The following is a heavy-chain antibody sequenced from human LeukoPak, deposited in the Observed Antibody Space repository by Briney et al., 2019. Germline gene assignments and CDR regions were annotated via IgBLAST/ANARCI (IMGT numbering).Heavy chain of an antibody. CDR3: ARLGYSDV. Sequence: KPSETLSLTCAVYGGSFSGYYWSWIRQPPGKGLEWIGEINHSGSTNYNPSLKSRVTISVDTSKNQFSLKLSSVTAADTAVYYCARLGYSDVWGQGTTVTVSS. J-gene: IGHJ6*02. CDR1: GGSFSGYY. V-gene: IGHV4-34*01. CDR2: INHSGST. D-gene: IGHD6-13*01.